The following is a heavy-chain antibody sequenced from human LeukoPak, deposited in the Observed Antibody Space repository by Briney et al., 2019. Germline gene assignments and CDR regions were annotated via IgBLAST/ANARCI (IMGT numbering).Heavy chain of an antibody. CDR2: IYHSGST. CDR1: GGSISSGGYS. D-gene: IGHD3-22*01. CDR3: ARGGYYYDSSGYYISWYFDY. J-gene: IGHJ4*02. V-gene: IGHV4-30-2*01. Sequence: PSETLSLTCAVSGGSISSGGYSWSWIRQPPGKGLEWIGYIYHSGSTYYNPSLKSRVTISVDRSKNQFSLKLSSVTAADTAVYYCARGGYYYDSSGYYISWYFDYWGQGTLVTVSS.